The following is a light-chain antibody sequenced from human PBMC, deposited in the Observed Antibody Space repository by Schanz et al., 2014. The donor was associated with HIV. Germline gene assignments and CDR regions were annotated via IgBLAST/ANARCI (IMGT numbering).Light chain of an antibody. CDR3: QQYYSTFT. CDR2: WAS. Sequence: DIVMTQSPDSLAVSLGERATINCKSSQSVLYSSNNNNYLAWYQQKPGQPPKLLIYWASTRESGVPDRFSGSGSGTDFTLTISSLQAEDVAVYYCQQYYSTFTFGPGTKVDIK. V-gene: IGKV4-1*01. J-gene: IGKJ3*01. CDR1: QSVLYSSNNNNY.